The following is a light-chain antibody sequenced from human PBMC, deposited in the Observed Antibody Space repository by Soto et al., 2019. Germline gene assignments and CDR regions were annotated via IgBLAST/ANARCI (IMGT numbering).Light chain of an antibody. CDR1: QNIGSN. CDR2: GAS. Sequence: EIVLTQSPATLSLSPWGRVTLSCRASQNIGSNLAWYQQKSGQAPSLLIYGASNRATGIPARFSGSGSGTDFTLTISSLEPEDFAVYYCQQYNNWPITFGQGTRLEIK. V-gene: IGKV3-11*01. J-gene: IGKJ5*01. CDR3: QQYNNWPIT.